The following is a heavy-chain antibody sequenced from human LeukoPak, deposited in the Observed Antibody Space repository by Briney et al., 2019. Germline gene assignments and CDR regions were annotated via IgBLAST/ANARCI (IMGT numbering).Heavy chain of an antibody. Sequence: SETLSLTCTVSGGSISSSSYYWGWIRQPPGKGLEWIGSIYYSGSTYYNPSLKSRVTISVDTSKNQFSLTLSSVTAADTAVYYCARELPCSGGSCYSVDAFDIWGQGTMVTVSS. V-gene: IGHV4-39*07. CDR3: ARELPCSGGSCYSVDAFDI. CDR1: GGSISSSSYY. CDR2: IYYSGST. J-gene: IGHJ3*02. D-gene: IGHD2-15*01.